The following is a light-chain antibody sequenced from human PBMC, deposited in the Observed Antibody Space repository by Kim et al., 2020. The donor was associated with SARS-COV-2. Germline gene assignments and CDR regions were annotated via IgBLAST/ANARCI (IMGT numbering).Light chain of an antibody. J-gene: IGLJ3*02. V-gene: IGLV3-21*04. Sequence: AAGKTARITSGGNNIGGKSVHWYQQKPGQAPVLVIYYDSDRPSGIPERFSGSNSGNTATLTISRVEAGDEADYYCQVWDSSSDHWVFGGGTQLTVL. CDR2: YDS. CDR1: NIGGKS. CDR3: QVWDSSSDHWV.